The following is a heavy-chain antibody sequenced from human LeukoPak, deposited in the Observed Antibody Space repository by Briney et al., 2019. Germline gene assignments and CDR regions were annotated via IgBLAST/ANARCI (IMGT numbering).Heavy chain of an antibody. V-gene: IGHV3-43D*04. J-gene: IGHJ4*02. D-gene: IGHD6-19*01. CDR3: ARSRSASTSGWYDYFDY. CDR1: GFIFEDYT. Sequence: PGGSLRLSCAASGFIFEDYTMHWVRQPPGKGLEWVSLITTNGAGSYYTDSVKGRFTVSRDDSKNSLFLQMNSLRGEDTAVYHCARSRSASTSGWYDYFDYWGRGTLVTVSS. CDR2: ITTNGAGS.